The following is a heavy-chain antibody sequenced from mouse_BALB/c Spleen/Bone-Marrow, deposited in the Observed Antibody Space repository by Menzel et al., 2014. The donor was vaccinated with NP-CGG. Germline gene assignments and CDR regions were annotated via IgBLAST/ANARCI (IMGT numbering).Heavy chain of an antibody. V-gene: IGHV7-3*02. CDR3: ARDMGGILFDS. Sequence: EVMLVESGGGLVQPGGSLRLSCATSGFTFTDYYMNWVRQPPGKALEWLGFIRNKAYGYTTEYSASVKGRFTISRDNSQGILYLQMNSLRAEDSATYYCARDMGGILFDSWGQGTTLTVSS. CDR2: IRNKAYGYTT. CDR1: GFTFTDYY. D-gene: IGHD4-1*01. J-gene: IGHJ2*01.